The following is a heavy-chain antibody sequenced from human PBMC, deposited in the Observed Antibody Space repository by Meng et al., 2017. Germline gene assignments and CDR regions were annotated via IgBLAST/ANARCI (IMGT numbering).Heavy chain of an antibody. CDR1: GFTFSSYA. D-gene: IGHD3-9*01. CDR2: ISYDGSNK. J-gene: IGHJ4*02. V-gene: IGHV3-30*04. Sequence: SCKASGFTFSSYAMHWVRQAPGKGLEWVAVISYDGSNKYYADSVKGRFTISRDNSKNTLYLQMNSLRAEDTAVYYCARDLPGAGITISAFDYWGQGTLVTVSS. CDR3: ARDLPGAGITISAFDY.